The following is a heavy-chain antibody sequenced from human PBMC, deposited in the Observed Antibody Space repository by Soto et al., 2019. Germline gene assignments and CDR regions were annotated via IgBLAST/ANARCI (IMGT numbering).Heavy chain of an antibody. V-gene: IGHV4-31*03. CDR2: IYYSGST. CDR3: ARDHRVYNWNDNWFDP. J-gene: IGHJ5*02. Sequence: SETLSLTCTVSGGSISSGGYYWSWIRQHPGKGLEWIGYIYYSGSTYYNPSLKSRVTISVDTSKNQFSLKLSSVTAADTAVYYCARDHRVYNWNDNWFDPWGQGTLVTVSS. CDR1: GGSISSGGYY. D-gene: IGHD1-1*01.